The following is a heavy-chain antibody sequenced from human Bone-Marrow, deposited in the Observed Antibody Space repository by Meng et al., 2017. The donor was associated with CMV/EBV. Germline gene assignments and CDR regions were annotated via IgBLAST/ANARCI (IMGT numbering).Heavy chain of an antibody. V-gene: IGHV1-2*02. D-gene: IGHD7-27*01. CDR3: ARDNNWGPDY. J-gene: IGHJ4*02. CDR1: GYTFTAHF. Sequence: ASVKVSCKASGYTFTAHFFHWVRQAPGQGLEWMGWIHPHTGDTNYAQQFKGRVTLTRDTSINTGYMELTRLRSDDTAVYYCARDNNWGPDYWGPGKRVTCAS. CDR2: IHPHTGDT.